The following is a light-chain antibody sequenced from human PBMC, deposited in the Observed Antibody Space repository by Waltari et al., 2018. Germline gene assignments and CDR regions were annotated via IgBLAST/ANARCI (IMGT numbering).Light chain of an antibody. V-gene: IGKV1-5*03. Sequence: DLQMTQSPSTLSASVGDRVTISCRASQIVDSWLHWYQQKPGKAPKFLIYKASSLDSGDQSRFSGSGVGTGFTVTISSRQPDEVETYYCQKNKTDPRTFDQGTKVEIK. CDR1: QIVDSW. CDR3: QKNKTDPRT. CDR2: KAS. J-gene: IGKJ1*01.